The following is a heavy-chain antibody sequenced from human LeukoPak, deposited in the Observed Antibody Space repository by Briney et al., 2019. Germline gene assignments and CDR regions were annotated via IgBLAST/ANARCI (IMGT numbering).Heavy chain of an antibody. CDR2: IYYDGTT. CDR3: ARDSSGWHNGGSN. V-gene: IGHV4-39*07. J-gene: IGHJ4*02. D-gene: IGHD6-19*01. Sequence: SETLSLTCTVSSVSMTQTNHFWGWIRQPPGWGLEWIGNIYYDGTTYYNPSLKSRVTISVDTSKNQFSLKLSSVTAADTAVYYCARDSSGWHNGGSNWGQGTLVTVSS. CDR1: SVSMTQTNHF.